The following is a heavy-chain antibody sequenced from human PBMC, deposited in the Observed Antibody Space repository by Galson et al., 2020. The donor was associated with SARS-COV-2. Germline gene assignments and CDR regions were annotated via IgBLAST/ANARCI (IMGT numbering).Heavy chain of an antibody. CDR3: AKNGDIVLVPAATLWGYCSGGSCKGEYLQD. CDR1: GFTFSNYA. D-gene: IGHD2-15*01. Sequence: GGSLRLSCAASGFTFSNYAMSWVRQAPGKGLEWVSAISGGDGSTYYADSVKGRFTISRDNSKNALYLQMSSLRAEDTAVYYCAKNGDIVLVPAATLWGYCSGGSCKGEYLQDWGEGTLVTVSS. CDR2: ISGGDGST. V-gene: IGHV3-23*01. J-gene: IGHJ1*01.